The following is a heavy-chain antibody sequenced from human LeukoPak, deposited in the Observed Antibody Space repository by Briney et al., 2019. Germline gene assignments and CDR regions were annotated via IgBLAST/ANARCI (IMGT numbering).Heavy chain of an antibody. CDR3: ARQRYSYGLGGDY. V-gene: IGHV5-51*01. CDR1: GYSSTSYW. D-gene: IGHD5-18*01. CDR2: IYPGDSDT. J-gene: IGHJ4*02. Sequence: GESLKISCKGSGYSSTSYWIGWVRQMPGKGLEWMGIIYPGDSDTRYSPSFQGQVTISADKSISTAYLQWSSLKASDTAMYYCARQRYSYGLGGDYWGQGTLVTVSS.